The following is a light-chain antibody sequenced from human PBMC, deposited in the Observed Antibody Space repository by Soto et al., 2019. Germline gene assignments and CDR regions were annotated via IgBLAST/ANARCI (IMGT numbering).Light chain of an antibody. V-gene: IGLV1-47*01. J-gene: IGLJ2*01. CDR2: RNS. CDR3: ATWDGRLSGVV. Sequence: QSVLTQSPSASGTPGQRVTISCSGINSNIGSNYVHWYQQFPGTAPKVLIYRNSQRPSGVPDRFSGSKSGISASLAISGLRSEDEADYFWATWDGRLSGVVFGGGTKVTVL. CDR1: NSNIGSNY.